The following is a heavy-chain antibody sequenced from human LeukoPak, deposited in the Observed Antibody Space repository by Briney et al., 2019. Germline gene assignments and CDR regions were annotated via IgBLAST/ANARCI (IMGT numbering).Heavy chain of an antibody. V-gene: IGHV5-51*01. J-gene: IGHJ4*02. CDR2: IYPGNSDT. Sequence: GEALKISCQGSGYSFTSHWIGWVRQMPGKGLEWMGIIYPGNSDTKYTPSFQGQVTISADQAISTAYLQWNSLKASDTAMYYCARKIPSGPVDHWGQGTLVTVSS. CDR1: GYSFTSHW. D-gene: IGHD2-2*01. CDR3: ARKIPSGPVDH.